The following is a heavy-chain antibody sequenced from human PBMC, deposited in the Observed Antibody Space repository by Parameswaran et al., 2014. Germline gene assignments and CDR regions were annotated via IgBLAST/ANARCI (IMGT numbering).Heavy chain of an antibody. Sequence: VRQAPGKGLEWVSVIYSGGSTYYADSVKGRFTISRHNSKNTLYLQMNSLRAEDTAVYYCARGPRAWSWFDPWGQGTLVTVSS. V-gene: IGHV3-53*04. CDR3: ARGPRAWSWFDP. CDR2: IYSGGST. J-gene: IGHJ5*02. D-gene: IGHD3-3*01.